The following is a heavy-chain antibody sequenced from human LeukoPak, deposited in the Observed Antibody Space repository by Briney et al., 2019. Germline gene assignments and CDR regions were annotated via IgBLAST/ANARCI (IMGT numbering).Heavy chain of an antibody. CDR2: IYTSGST. CDR3: ARGSSYYDSSGYYLYFDY. Sequence: PSQILSLTCTVSGGSISSGSYYWSWIRQPAGKGLEWIGRIYTSGSTNYNPSLKSRVTISVDTSKNQFSLKLSSVTAADTAVYYCARGSSYYDSSGYYLYFDYWGQGTLVTVSS. D-gene: IGHD3-22*01. V-gene: IGHV4-61*02. J-gene: IGHJ4*02. CDR1: GGSISSGSYY.